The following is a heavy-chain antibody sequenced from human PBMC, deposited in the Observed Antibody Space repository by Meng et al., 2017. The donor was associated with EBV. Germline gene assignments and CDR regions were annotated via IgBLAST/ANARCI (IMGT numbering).Heavy chain of an antibody. CDR3: ARLSSPFTMSITGFDITDY. CDR1: GGSISSSSYY. D-gene: IGHD3-10*02. V-gene: IGHV4-39*01. CDR2: IYYSGST. J-gene: IGHJ4*02. Sequence: QVQLQESGPGLVKPSETLSLTCTVSGGSISSSSYYWGWIRQPPGKGLEWIGNIYYSGSTYYNPSLPSLKSRVTISLDTSKNQFSLRLTSVTAADTAVYYCARLSSPFTMSITGFDITDYWGQGTLVTVSS.